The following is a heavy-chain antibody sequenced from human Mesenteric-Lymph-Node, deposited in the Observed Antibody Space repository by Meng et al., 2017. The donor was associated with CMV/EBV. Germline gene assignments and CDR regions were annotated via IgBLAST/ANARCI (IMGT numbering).Heavy chain of an antibody. V-gene: IGHV1-69*02. D-gene: IGHD6-13*01. CDR2: IIPILGIA. Sequence: QVQLVQSGAEVKKPGSSVKVSGKASGGTFSSYTISWVRQAPGQGLEWMGRIIPILGIANYAQKFQGRVTITADKSTSTAYLELSSLKSEDTAVYYCAGGIAAAGSRWFDPWGQVTLVTVSS. J-gene: IGHJ5*02. CDR3: AGGIAAAGSRWFDP. CDR1: GGTFSSYT.